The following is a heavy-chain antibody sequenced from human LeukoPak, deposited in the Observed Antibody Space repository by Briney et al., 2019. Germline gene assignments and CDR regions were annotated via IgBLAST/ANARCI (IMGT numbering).Heavy chain of an antibody. CDR3: ARGDGDYYRGYYFDY. Sequence: PGGSLRLSCSASGFTFSSYAMNWVRQAPGKGLEWVSYISSSGSTIYYADSVKGRFTISRDNAKNSLYLQMNSLRAEDTAVYYCARGDGDYYRGYYFDYWGQGTLVTVSS. D-gene: IGHD4-17*01. CDR1: GFTFSSYA. J-gene: IGHJ4*02. V-gene: IGHV3-48*03. CDR2: ISSSGSTI.